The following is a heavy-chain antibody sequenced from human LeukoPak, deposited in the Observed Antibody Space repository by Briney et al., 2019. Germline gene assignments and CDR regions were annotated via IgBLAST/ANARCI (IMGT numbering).Heavy chain of an antibody. J-gene: IGHJ6*03. V-gene: IGHV4-59*12. D-gene: IGHD3-22*01. CDR3: AKGSKAVVFTRDHYMDV. Sequence: SETLSLTCTVSGGSISSYYWSWIRQSPGKGLEWIGYIYYSGSTNYNPSLKSRVTMSVDTSKNQFSLKLSSVTAADTAVYYCAKGSKAVVFTRDHYMDVWGKGTTVTISS. CDR2: IYYSGST. CDR1: GGSISSYY.